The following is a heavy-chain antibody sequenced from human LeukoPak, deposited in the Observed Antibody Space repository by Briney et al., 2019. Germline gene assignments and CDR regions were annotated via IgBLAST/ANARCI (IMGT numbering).Heavy chain of an antibody. CDR1: GFTLSSYG. J-gene: IGHJ4*02. Sequence: PGGSLRLSCAASGFTLSSYGMHWVRQAPGKGLEWVAVIWYDGSNKYYADSVKGRFSISRDSSKNMLYLQMNSLRAEDTAMYYCARGGGAGGDSSDYWGQGTLVTVSS. CDR2: IWYDGSNK. D-gene: IGHD3-16*01. V-gene: IGHV3-33*01. CDR3: ARGGGAGGDSSDY.